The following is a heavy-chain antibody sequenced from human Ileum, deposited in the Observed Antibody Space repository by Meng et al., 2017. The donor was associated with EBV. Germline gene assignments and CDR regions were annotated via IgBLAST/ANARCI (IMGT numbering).Heavy chain of an antibody. CDR2: IYYSGNT. D-gene: IGHD4-17*01. J-gene: IGHJ4*02. CDR3: ARQLDTVTSGD. V-gene: IGHV4-39*01. CDR1: GDSISSSPYF. Sequence: QVPLQESGPGLVKPSATLSLSCTVSGDSISSSPYFWGWIRQPPGKGLEWIGSIYYSGNTYYTPSLKSRLTISVDTSKNQFSLKLTSVTAADTAVYYCARQLDTVTSGDWGQGTLVTVSA.